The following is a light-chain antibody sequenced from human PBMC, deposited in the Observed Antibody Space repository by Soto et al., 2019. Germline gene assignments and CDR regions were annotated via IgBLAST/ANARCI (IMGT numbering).Light chain of an antibody. CDR2: LGS. CDR1: QSLLHSNGYNY. CDR3: MQALQTPIT. J-gene: IGKJ5*01. V-gene: IGKV2-28*01. Sequence: DIVVTQSPLSLPVTPGEPASISCKSSQSLLHSNGYNYLDWYLQKPGQSPQLLIYLGSNRASGVPDRFSGSGSGTDFTLKISRVEAEDVGVYYCMQALQTPITLGQGTRLEIK.